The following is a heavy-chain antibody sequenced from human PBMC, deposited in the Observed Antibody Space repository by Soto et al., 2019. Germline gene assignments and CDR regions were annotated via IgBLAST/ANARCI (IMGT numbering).Heavy chain of an antibody. V-gene: IGHV4-61*01. CDR2: IYYSGST. CDR1: GGFVSSGSYY. Sequence: QVQLQESGPGLVKPSETLSLTCTVSGGFVSSGSYYWSWIRQPPGKALEWIGHIYYSGSTTYNPSLEGRVTISLDTSKNQSYLKGNSVTAADTAVYYCARGGTTSVVIDWFDPWGQGTLVTVSS. D-gene: IGHD4-17*01. CDR3: ARGGTTSVVIDWFDP. J-gene: IGHJ5*02.